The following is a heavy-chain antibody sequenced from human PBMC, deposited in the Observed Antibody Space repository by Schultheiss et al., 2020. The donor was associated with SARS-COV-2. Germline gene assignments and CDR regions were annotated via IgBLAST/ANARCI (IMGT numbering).Heavy chain of an antibody. V-gene: IGHV3-30*05. CDR1: GFTVSSYG. Sequence: GGSLRLSCAASGFTVSSYGMHWVRQAPGKGLEWVAVISYDGSYKYYADSVKGRFTISRDNSKNTLYLQMNSLRAEDTAVYYCTRGRCSGGRCWFDPWGQGTLVTVSS. CDR2: ISYDGSYK. J-gene: IGHJ5*02. D-gene: IGHD2-15*01. CDR3: TRGRCSGGRCWFDP.